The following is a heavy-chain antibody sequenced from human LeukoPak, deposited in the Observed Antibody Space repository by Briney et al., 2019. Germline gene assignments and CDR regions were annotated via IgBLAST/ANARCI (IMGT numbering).Heavy chain of an antibody. D-gene: IGHD1-26*01. V-gene: IGHV1-18*01. CDR3: ARISRDSGSYRRWFDP. Sequence: VASVTVSCKASGYTFTSYGISWVRQAPGQGLEWMGWISAYNGNTNYAQKLQGRVTMTTDTSTSTAYMELRSLRSDDTAVYYCARISRDSGSYRRWFDPWGQGTLVTVSS. J-gene: IGHJ5*02. CDR1: GYTFTSYG. CDR2: ISAYNGNT.